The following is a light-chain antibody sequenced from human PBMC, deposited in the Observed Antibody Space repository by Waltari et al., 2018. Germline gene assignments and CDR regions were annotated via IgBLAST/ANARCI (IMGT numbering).Light chain of an antibody. V-gene: IGKV3-20*01. Sequence: IVLTQSPATLSLSPGERATLSCRASRSVSSISLTWYQQKSGQSPRLLIYGASSRATAIPDRFGGSGSGTDFTLIIDRLEPEDFAVYYCQQYDGSVVTFGGGTKVEIK. J-gene: IGKJ4*01. CDR2: GAS. CDR1: RSVSSIS. CDR3: QQYDGSVVT.